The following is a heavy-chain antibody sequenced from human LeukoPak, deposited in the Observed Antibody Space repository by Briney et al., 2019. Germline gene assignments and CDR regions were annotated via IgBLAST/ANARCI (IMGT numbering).Heavy chain of an antibody. V-gene: IGHV3-30*18. CDR2: ISYDGSNK. D-gene: IGHD3/OR15-3a*01. Sequence: PGRSLRLSCAASGFTFSSYGMHWVRQAPGKGLEWVAVISYDGSNKYYADSVKGRFTISRDNSKNTLYLQMNSLRAEDTAVYYCAKDVLSLARDWLYAFDIWGQGTMVTVSS. J-gene: IGHJ3*02. CDR3: AKDVLSLARDWLYAFDI. CDR1: GFTFSSYG.